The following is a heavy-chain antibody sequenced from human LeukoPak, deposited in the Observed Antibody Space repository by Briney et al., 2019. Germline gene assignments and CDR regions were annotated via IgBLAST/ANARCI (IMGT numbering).Heavy chain of an antibody. D-gene: IGHD3-22*01. Sequence: ASVKVSCKASGYTFTSYYMHWVRQAPGQGLEWMGIINPSGGSTSYAQKFQGRVTMTRDTSTSTVYMELSSLRSEDTAVYYCATSPTYYYDSSGYSAFDIWGQGTMVTVSS. J-gene: IGHJ3*02. CDR2: INPSGGST. V-gene: IGHV1-46*01. CDR1: GYTFTSYY. CDR3: ATSPTYYYDSSGYSAFDI.